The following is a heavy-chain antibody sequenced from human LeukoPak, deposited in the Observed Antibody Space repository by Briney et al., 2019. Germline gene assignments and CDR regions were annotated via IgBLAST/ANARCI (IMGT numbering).Heavy chain of an antibody. V-gene: IGHV4-4*07. Sequence: SETLSLTCTVSGGSISSYYWSWIRQPAGKGLEWIGRIYTSGSTNYNPSLKSRVTMSVYTSKSQFSLKLSSVTAADTAVYYCAREPIQYCSSTSCYPGWGQGTLVTVSS. D-gene: IGHD2-2*01. J-gene: IGHJ4*02. CDR3: AREPIQYCSSTSCYPG. CDR1: GGSISSYY. CDR2: IYTSGST.